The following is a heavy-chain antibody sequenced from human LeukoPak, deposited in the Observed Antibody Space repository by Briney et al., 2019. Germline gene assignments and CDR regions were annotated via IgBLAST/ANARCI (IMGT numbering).Heavy chain of an antibody. V-gene: IGHV4-59*01. CDR1: GGSISSYY. CDR3: ARSPNIAAAATGYFQH. CDR2: IYHSGST. J-gene: IGHJ1*01. D-gene: IGHD6-13*01. Sequence: SETLSLTCTVSGGSISSYYWSWIRQPPGKGLEWIGYIYHSGSTNYNPSLKSRVTISVDTSKNQFSLKLSSVTAADTAVYYCARSPNIAAAATGYFQHWGQGTLVTVSS.